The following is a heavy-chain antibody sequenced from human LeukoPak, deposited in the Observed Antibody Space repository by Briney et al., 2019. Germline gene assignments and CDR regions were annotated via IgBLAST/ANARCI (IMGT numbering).Heavy chain of an antibody. Sequence: GGSLRLSCAASGFTFSGYGMHWVRQAPGKGLEWVAVISYDGSNKYYADSVKGRFTISRDNSKNTLYLQMNSLRAEDTAVYYCAKATVRTRYGMDVWGQGTTVTVSS. J-gene: IGHJ6*02. V-gene: IGHV3-30*18. CDR2: ISYDGSNK. CDR1: GFTFSGYG. D-gene: IGHD4-17*01. CDR3: AKATVRTRYGMDV.